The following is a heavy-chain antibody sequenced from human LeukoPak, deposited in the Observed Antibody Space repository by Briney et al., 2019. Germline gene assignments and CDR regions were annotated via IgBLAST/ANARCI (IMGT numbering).Heavy chain of an antibody. CDR1: GYSFSGHY. D-gene: IGHD6-19*01. Sequence: ASVKVSCKASGYSFSGHYMDWVRQAPGQGLEWMGWINPNSGDTNYAQKFQGRVTMTRDTSISTAYMELSSLTSDDTAVYYCARGGTLAGHWYFGLWGRGTQVAVSS. J-gene: IGHJ2*01. CDR2: INPNSGDT. CDR3: ARGGTLAGHWYFGL. V-gene: IGHV1-2*02.